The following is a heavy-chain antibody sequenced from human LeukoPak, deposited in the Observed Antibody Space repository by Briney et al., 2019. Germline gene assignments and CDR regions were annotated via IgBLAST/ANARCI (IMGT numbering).Heavy chain of an antibody. CDR1: GFTFSSFE. CDR3: AKSVEMATNLFDY. J-gene: IGHJ4*02. V-gene: IGHV3-23*01. CDR2: ISGSGGST. Sequence: GGSLRLSCAASGFTFSSFEMNWVRQAPGKGLEWVSTISGSGGSTYYADSVKGRFTISRDNSKNTLYLQMNSLRAEDTAVYYCAKSVEMATNLFDYWGQGTLVTVSS. D-gene: IGHD5-24*01.